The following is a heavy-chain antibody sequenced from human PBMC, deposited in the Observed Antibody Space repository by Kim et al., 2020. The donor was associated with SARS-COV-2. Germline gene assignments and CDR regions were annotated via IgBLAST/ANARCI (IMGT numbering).Heavy chain of an antibody. D-gene: IGHD3-22*01. CDR1: GGSISSYY. J-gene: IGHJ5*02. V-gene: IGHV4-59*08. CDR2: IYYSGST. Sequence: SETLSLTCTVSGGSISSYYWSWIRQPPGKGLEWIGYIYYSGSTNYNPSLKSRVTISVDTSKNQFSLKLSSVTAADTAVYYCARSTRGSGYYIGWFDPWG. CDR3: ARSTRGSGYYIGWFDP.